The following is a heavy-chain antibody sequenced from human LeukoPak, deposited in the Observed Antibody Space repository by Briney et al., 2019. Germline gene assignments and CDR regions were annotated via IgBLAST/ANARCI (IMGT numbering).Heavy chain of an antibody. V-gene: IGHV4-34*01. Sequence: SETLSLTCAVYGGSFSGYYWSWIRQPPGKGLEWIGEINHSGSTNYNPSLKSRVTISVDTSKNQFSLKLSSVTAADTAVYYCARGWSTYYYGMDVWGQGTTVTVSS. CDR1: GGSFSGYY. D-gene: IGHD2-8*02. CDR3: ARGWSTYYYGMDV. CDR2: INHSGST. J-gene: IGHJ6*02.